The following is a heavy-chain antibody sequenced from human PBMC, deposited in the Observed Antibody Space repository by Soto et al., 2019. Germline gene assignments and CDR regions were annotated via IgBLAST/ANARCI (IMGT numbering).Heavy chain of an antibody. V-gene: IGHV3-23*01. Sequence: GGSLRLSCAASGFTFSSYAMSWVRQAPGKGLEWVSAISGSGGSTYYADSVKGRFTISRDNSKNTLYLQMNSLRAEDTAVYYCAKRLSGTVVTLRGAFDIWGQGTMVTVSS. D-gene: IGHD2-15*01. CDR1: GFTFSSYA. CDR2: ISGSGGST. CDR3: AKRLSGTVVTLRGAFDI. J-gene: IGHJ3*02.